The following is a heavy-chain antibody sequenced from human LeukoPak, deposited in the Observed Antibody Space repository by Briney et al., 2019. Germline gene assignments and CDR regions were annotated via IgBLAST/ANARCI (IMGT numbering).Heavy chain of an antibody. D-gene: IGHD1-1*01. J-gene: IGHJ2*01. Sequence: SENLSLTCTVSGGSISSYYWSWIRQPPGKGLEWIGYIYYSGGTNYNPSLKSRVTISVDTSKNQFSLKLSSVTAADTAVYYCARGTYGYFDLWGRGTLVTVSS. V-gene: IGHV4-59*01. CDR1: GGSISSYY. CDR2: IYYSGGT. CDR3: ARGTYGYFDL.